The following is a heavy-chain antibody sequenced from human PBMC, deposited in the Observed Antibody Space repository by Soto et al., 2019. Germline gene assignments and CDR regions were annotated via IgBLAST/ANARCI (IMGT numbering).Heavy chain of an antibody. CDR1: GFTLSNFW. CDR3: ARGGRYRENYYFGMDV. J-gene: IGHJ6*02. CDR2: INSDGRST. Sequence: PGGSLRLSCAASGFTLSNFWMHWVRQAPGKGLEWVSRINSDGRSTSYVDSMKGRFTISRDNANNTLYLEMNSLGAEDTAVYFCARGGRYRENYYFGMDVWGQGTTVTVSS. V-gene: IGHV3-74*01. D-gene: IGHD1-26*01.